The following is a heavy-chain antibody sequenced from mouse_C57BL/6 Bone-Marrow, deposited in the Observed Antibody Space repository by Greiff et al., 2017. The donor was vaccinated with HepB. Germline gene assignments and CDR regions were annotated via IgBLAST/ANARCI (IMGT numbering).Heavy chain of an antibody. CDR3: AREGLYYYGSSPGY. CDR1: GYTFTSYG. J-gene: IGHJ4*01. CDR2: IYPRSGNT. Sequence: VKLQESGAELARPGASVKLSCKASGYTFTSYGISWVKQRTGQGLEWIGEIYPRSGNTYYNEKFKGKATLTADKSSSTAYMELRSLTSEDSAVYFCAREGLYYYGSSPGYWGQGTSVTVSS. V-gene: IGHV1-81*01. D-gene: IGHD1-1*01.